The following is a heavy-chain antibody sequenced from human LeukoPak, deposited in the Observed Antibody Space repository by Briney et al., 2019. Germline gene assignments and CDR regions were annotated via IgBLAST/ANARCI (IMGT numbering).Heavy chain of an antibody. J-gene: IGHJ4*02. CDR2: IRSKAYGGTT. V-gene: IGHV3-49*04. CDR1: GFTFGDYA. Sequence: QPGGSLRLSCTASGFTFGDYAMSWVRQAPGKGLEWVGFIRSKAYGGTTGYAASVKGRFTISRDNSKNTLYLQMNSLRAEDTAVYYCAVSYGSGRSQPGYWGQGTLVTVSS. D-gene: IGHD3-10*01. CDR3: AVSYGSGRSQPGY.